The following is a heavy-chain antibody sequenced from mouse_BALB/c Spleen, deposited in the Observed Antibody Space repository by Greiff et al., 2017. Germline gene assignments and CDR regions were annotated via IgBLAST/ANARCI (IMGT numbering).Heavy chain of an antibody. D-gene: IGHD1-1*01. CDR2: IWSGGST. V-gene: IGHV2-2*02. J-gene: IGHJ3*01. CDR3: SSMGDYGSSAWFAY. CDR1: GFSLTSYG. Sequence: QVQLKQSGPGLVQPSQSLSITCTVSGFSLTSYGVHWVRQCPGKGLEWLGEIWSGGSTDYNAAFISRLSISKDNSKTQVFFKMNSLQANDTAIYYCSSMGDYGSSAWFAYWGQGTLVTVSA.